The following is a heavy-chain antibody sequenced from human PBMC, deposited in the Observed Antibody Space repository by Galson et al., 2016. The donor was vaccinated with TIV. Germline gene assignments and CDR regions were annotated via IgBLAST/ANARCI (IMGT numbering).Heavy chain of an antibody. V-gene: IGHV3-23*01. J-gene: IGHJ4*02. CDR3: AKWRDWGGKGYLDF. CDR2: MTGPFMGTTGGGT. CDR1: GFTFSAYA. Sequence: SLRLSCAASGFTFSAYAMTWVRQGPGKGLEWVSSMTGPFMGTTGGGTFYADSVKGRFTISRDNPKSTLYLQMDSLRVEDTAVYYCAKWRDWGGKGYLDFWGQGTVVTVSS. D-gene: IGHD7-27*01.